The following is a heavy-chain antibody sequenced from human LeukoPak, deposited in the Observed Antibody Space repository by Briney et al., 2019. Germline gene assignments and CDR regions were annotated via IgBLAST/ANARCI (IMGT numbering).Heavy chain of an antibody. CDR2: IDWDDDK. CDR1: GFSVRTSGMC. Sequence: VSGPTLLHPTQTLTLTCTFSGFSVRTSGMCVSWIRQPPGKALEWLARIDWDDDKYYSTSLKTRLTISKDTSKNQVVLTMTNMDPVDTATYYCARELGVLPFDYWGQGTLVTVSS. J-gene: IGHJ4*02. D-gene: IGHD7-27*01. CDR3: ARELGVLPFDY. V-gene: IGHV2-70*11.